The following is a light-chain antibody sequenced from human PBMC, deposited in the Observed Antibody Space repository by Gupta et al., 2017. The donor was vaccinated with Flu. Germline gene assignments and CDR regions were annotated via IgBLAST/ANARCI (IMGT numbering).Light chain of an antibody. V-gene: IGKV3-20*01. CDR2: SAS. J-gene: IGKJ1*01. CDR3: QHYGSSEWT. CDR1: QSVSSTY. Sequence: VLTQSPGTLSLSPGQRATLSCRASQSVSSTYLAWYQQKPGQAPRLLIYSASSRATGVPDRFSGSGSGTDFTLTISRLEPEDFAVYYCQHYGSSEWTFGQGTKVEIK.